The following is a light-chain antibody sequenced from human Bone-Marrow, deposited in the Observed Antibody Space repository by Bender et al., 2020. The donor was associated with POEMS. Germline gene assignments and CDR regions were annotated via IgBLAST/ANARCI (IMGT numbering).Light chain of an antibody. J-gene: IGLJ3*02. V-gene: IGLV1-44*01. CDR3: AVWDDSLNGWV. CDR1: SSNIGAHA. Sequence: QSVLTQPPSASGTPGQRVTISCSGGSSNIGAHAVNWYQHLPGTAPKLLIYSHNQRPSEVPDRFSGSRSGTSASLAISGLQSEDEADYYCAVWDDSLNGWVFGGGTKLTVL. CDR2: SHN.